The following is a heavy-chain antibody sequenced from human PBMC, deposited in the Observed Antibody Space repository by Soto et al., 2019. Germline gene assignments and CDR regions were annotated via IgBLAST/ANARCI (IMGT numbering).Heavy chain of an antibody. D-gene: IGHD3-22*01. Sequence: SGKFACKASGGTFSSYAISWVRQAPGQGLEWMGGIIPIFRTANYEQKFQGRVTMTRDTSISTAYMELSRLRSDDTVVYYCARDKGFYYYDSIGYSTWGQGTLVTVSS. CDR1: GGTFSSYA. CDR2: IIPIFRTA. CDR3: ARDKGFYYYDSIGYST. V-gene: IGHV1-69*05. J-gene: IGHJ5*02.